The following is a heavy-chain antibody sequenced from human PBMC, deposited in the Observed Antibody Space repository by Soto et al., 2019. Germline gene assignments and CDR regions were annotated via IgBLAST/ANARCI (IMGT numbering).Heavy chain of an antibody. Sequence: EVQLVESGGGLVQPGGSLRLSCAASGFTFSSSSMNWVRQAPGKGLEWVSYISSSSSTIYYADSVKGRFTISRDNAKNSLYLQMNSLRDEDTAVYYCARENYGDYLNWFDPWGQGTLVTVSS. CDR2: ISSSSSTI. V-gene: IGHV3-48*02. J-gene: IGHJ5*02. D-gene: IGHD4-17*01. CDR3: ARENYGDYLNWFDP. CDR1: GFTFSSSS.